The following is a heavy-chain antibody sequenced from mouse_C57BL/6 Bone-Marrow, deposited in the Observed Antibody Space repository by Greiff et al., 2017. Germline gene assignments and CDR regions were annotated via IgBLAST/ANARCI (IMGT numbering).Heavy chain of an antibody. CDR2: INPSSGYT. V-gene: IGHV1-4*01. J-gene: IGHJ3*01. D-gene: IGHD1-1*01. CDR1: GYTFTSYT. CDR3: AKNYYGSRFAY. Sequence: QVQLQQSGAELARPGASVKLSCKASGYTFTSYTMHWVQQRPGQGLEWIGYINPSSGYTKYNQKFKDKATLTADKSSSTAYMQLISLTSEDSAFYYCAKNYYGSRFAYWGQGTLVTVSA.